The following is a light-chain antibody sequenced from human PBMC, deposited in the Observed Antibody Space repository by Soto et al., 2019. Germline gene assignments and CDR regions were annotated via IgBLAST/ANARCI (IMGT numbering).Light chain of an antibody. CDR2: KAS. J-gene: IGKJ4*01. V-gene: IGKV1-5*03. CDR3: QQYNGNPLT. CDR1: QSISSW. Sequence: DIQMTQSPSTLSASVGDRVTITCRASQSISSWLAWYQQKPGKAPKLLIYKASSLKSGVPSRFSGSGSGTEFTLTISSLQPDDFATYYCQQYNGNPLTFGGGTKVEIK.